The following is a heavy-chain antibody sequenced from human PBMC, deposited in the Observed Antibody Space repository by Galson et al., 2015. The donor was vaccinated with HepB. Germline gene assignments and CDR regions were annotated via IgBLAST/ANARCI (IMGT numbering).Heavy chain of an antibody. CDR1: GYTFTSYC. J-gene: IGHJ6*02. CDR3: ARDGTFYYYGSGSYSYYYYGMDV. Sequence: SVKVSCKASGYTFTSYCMHWVRQAPGQGLEWMGIIKPSGGSTSYAQKLQGRVTLTRDTSTSTVYMELSSLRSEDTAVYYCARDGTFYYYGSGSYSYYYYGMDVWGQGTTVTVSS. CDR2: IKPSGGST. D-gene: IGHD3-10*01. V-gene: IGHV1-46*04.